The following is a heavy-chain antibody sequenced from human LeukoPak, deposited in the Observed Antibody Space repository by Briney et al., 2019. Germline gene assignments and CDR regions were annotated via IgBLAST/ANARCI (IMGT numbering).Heavy chain of an antibody. V-gene: IGHV1-2*04. CDR3: ARAGSPYGSGSYRYYYGMDV. Sequence: ASVKVSCKASGYTFTGYYMHWVRQAPGRGLEWMGWINPNSGGTNYAQKFQGWVTMTRDTSISTAYMELSRLRSDDTAVYYCARAGSPYGSGSYRYYYGMDVWGKGTTVTVSS. CDR2: INPNSGGT. CDR1: GYTFTGYY. J-gene: IGHJ6*04. D-gene: IGHD3-10*01.